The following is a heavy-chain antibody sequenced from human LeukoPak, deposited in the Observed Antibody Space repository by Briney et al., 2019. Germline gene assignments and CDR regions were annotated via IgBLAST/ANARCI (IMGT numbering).Heavy chain of an antibody. J-gene: IGHJ6*02. V-gene: IGHV3-23*01. D-gene: IGHD5-18*01. CDR1: GFTFSSYA. CDR3: ASLQSGYSYGFFNYYYDMDV. Sequence: PGGALRLSCAASGFTFSSYAMSWVRQAPGKGLEWVSAISGSGGSTYYADSVKGRFTISRDNSKNTLYLQMNSLRAEDTAVYYCASLQSGYSYGFFNYYYDMDVWGQGTTVTVSS. CDR2: ISGSGGST.